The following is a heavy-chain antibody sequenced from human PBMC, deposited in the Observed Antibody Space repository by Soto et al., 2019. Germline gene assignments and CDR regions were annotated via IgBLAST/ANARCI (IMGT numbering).Heavy chain of an antibody. CDR1: GGTFGSCA. CDR2: IIPIPGTA. J-gene: IGHJ6*01. V-gene: IGHV1-69*01. CDR3: ARSQGSSSSLEIYYYYYYGMDV. Sequence: QVQLVQSGAEVKKPGSSVEVSCKASGGTFGSCAISWLRQAPGQGLEWMGGIIPIPGTANYAQKFQGRVTIAADESTSTAYMELRSLRSEDTAVYYWARSQGSSSSLEIYYYYYYGMDVWGRGTTVTVYS. D-gene: IGHD2-2*01.